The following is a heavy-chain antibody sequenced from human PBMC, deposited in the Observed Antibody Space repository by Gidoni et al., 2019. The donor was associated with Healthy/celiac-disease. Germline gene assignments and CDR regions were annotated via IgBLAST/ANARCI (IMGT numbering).Heavy chain of an antibody. CDR3: ARDGSPVYYDSSGYYRDYYYGMDV. J-gene: IGHJ6*02. CDR1: GFTFSSYA. V-gene: IGHV3-30*04. Sequence: QVQLVESGGGVVQPGRSLRLSCAASGFTFSSYAMHWVRSAPGKGLEWVAVISYDGSNKYYADSVKGRFTISRDNSKNTLYLQMNSLRAEDTAVYYCARDGSPVYYDSSGYYRDYYYGMDVWGQGTTVTVSS. CDR2: ISYDGSNK. D-gene: IGHD3-22*01.